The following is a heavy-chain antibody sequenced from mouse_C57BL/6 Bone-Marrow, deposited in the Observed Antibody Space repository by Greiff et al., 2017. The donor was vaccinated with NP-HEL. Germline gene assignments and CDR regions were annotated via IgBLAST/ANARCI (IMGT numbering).Heavy chain of an antibody. D-gene: IGHD1-1*01. CDR1: GFSLTSSG. Sequence: VKLMESGPGLVQPSQSLSITCTVSGFSLTSSGVHWVRQPPGKGLEWLGVIWRGGSTDYNAAFISRLSISKDNSKSQVFFKMNSLQADDTAIYDCAKNYYGSSYRAMDYWGQGTSVTVSS. CDR2: IWRGGST. J-gene: IGHJ4*01. CDR3: AKNYYGSSYRAMDY. V-gene: IGHV2-4*01.